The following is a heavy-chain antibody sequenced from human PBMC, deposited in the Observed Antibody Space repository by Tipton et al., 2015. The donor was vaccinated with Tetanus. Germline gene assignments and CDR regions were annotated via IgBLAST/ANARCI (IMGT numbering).Heavy chain of an antibody. CDR3: AKGEFGGFYFYGMDV. V-gene: IGHV3-23*01. CDR1: GFTFNTYA. D-gene: IGHD3-16*01. CDR2: LSGSGDYT. J-gene: IGHJ6*02. Sequence: SLRLSCVVSGFTFNTYAMNWVRRAPGKGLEWVSGLSGSGDYTYYADSVEGRFTISRDNSKNTLYLQMNSLRAGDTDVYHCAKGEFGGFYFYGMDVWGQGTTVTVSS.